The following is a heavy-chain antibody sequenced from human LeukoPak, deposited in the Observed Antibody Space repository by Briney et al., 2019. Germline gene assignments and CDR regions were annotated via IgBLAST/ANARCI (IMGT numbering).Heavy chain of an antibody. Sequence: SETLSLTCAVYGGSFSGYYWSWIRQPPGKGLEWIGEINHSGSTNYNPSLKSRVTISVDTSKNQFSLKLSSVTAADTAVYYCARGRPWYSSSWYYFDYWGQGTLVTVSS. V-gene: IGHV4-34*01. D-gene: IGHD6-13*01. CDR2: INHSGST. J-gene: IGHJ4*02. CDR1: GGSFSGYY. CDR3: ARGRPWYSSSWYYFDY.